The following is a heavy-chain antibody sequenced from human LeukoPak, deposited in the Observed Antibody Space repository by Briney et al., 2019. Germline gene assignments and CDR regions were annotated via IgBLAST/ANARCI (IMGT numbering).Heavy chain of an antibody. V-gene: IGHV4-30-2*01. D-gene: IGHD3-10*01. CDR2: IYHSGST. CDR1: GGSISSGGYS. Sequence: PSETLSLTCAASGGSISSGGYSWSWIRQPPGKGLEWIGYIYHSGSTYYNPSLKSRVTISVDRSKNQFSLKLSSVTAADTAVYYCARSTRGGFDYWGQGTLVTVSS. J-gene: IGHJ4*02. CDR3: ARSTRGGFDY.